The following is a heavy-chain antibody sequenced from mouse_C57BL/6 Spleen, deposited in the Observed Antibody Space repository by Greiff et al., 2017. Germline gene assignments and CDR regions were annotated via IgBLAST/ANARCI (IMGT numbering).Heavy chain of an antibody. Sequence: QVQLQQPGAELVKPGASVKLSCKASGYTFTSYWMHWVKQRPGRGLEWIGRIDPNSGGTKYNEKFKSKATLTLDKPSSTAYMQLSILTSEDSAVSYCARYGLGGIGYDGSYWYFDVWGTGTTVTVSS. CDR3: ARYGLGGIGYDGSYWYFDV. CDR1: GYTFTSYW. CDR2: IDPNSGGT. D-gene: IGHD2-2*01. V-gene: IGHV1-72*01. J-gene: IGHJ1*03.